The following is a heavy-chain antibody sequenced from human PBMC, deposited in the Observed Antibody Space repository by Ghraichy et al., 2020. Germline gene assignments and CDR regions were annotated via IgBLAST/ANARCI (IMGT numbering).Heavy chain of an antibody. CDR1: GFTFSSYA. J-gene: IGHJ3*02. Sequence: GSLRLSCAASGFTFSSYAMHWVRQAPGKGLEYVSAISSNGGSTYYANSVKGRFTISRDNSKNTLYLQMGSLRAEDMAVYYCAREGVPESSWELEDLDAFDIWGQGTMVTVSS. CDR2: ISSNGGST. V-gene: IGHV3-64*01. CDR3: AREGVPESSWELEDLDAFDI. D-gene: IGHD1-26*01.